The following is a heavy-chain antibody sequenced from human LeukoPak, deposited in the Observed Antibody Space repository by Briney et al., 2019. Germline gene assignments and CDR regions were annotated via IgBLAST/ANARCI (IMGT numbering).Heavy chain of an antibody. Sequence: GGSLRLSCAASGFTFSSYSMNWVRQAPGKVLEWVSSISSSSSYIYYEDSVKGRFNICRDNAKHSMYLQMNSLRAEDTAVYYCAREEDIVVVPAAIMDVWGKGTTVTVSS. CDR3: AREEDIVVVPAAIMDV. CDR2: ISSSSSYI. J-gene: IGHJ6*03. V-gene: IGHV3-21*01. D-gene: IGHD2-2*01. CDR1: GFTFSSYS.